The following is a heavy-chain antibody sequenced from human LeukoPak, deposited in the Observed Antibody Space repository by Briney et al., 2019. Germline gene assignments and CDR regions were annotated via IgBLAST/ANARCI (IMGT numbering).Heavy chain of an antibody. V-gene: IGHV4-31*03. CDR3: ARGGRGYCSSTSCPKTYSHYYMDV. CDR1: GGSISSGGYY. Sequence: SETLSLTCTVSGGSISSGGYYWSWIRQHPGKGLEWIGYIYYSGSTYYNPSLKSRVTISVDTSKNQFSLKLSSVTAADTAVYYCARGGRGYCSSTSCPKTYSHYYMDVWGKGTTVTVSS. D-gene: IGHD2-2*01. CDR2: IYYSGST. J-gene: IGHJ6*03.